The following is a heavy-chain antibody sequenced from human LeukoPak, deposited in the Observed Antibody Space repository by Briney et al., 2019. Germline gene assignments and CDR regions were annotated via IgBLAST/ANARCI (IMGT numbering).Heavy chain of an antibody. V-gene: IGHV3-64D*09. CDR2: ISSNGRSA. D-gene: IGHD6-13*01. Sequence: GGPLRLSSSASGFTFSNFAMHWVRQAPEKGLESVSSISSNGRSAYYADSVKGRFTISRDNSKNTLYLQMSSLRADDTAVYYCVKDTYMSSWYWFDPWGQGTLVTVSS. CDR1: GFTFSNFA. CDR3: VKDTYMSSWYWFDP. J-gene: IGHJ5*02.